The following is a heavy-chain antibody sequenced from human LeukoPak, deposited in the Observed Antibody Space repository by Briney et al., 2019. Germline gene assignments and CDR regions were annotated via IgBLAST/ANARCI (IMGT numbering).Heavy chain of an antibody. CDR2: ISGSGGNT. D-gene: IGHD6-13*01. CDR1: GFTFSSYA. V-gene: IGHV3-23*01. Sequence: GGSLRLSCAASGFTFSSYAMSWVRQSPGKGLEWVSAISGSGGNTYSADSVKGRFTISRDNSRNTLFLQMNSLRAEDTAVYYCARNRGYSSSSYFDYWGQGALVTVSS. CDR3: ARNRGYSSSSYFDY. J-gene: IGHJ4*02.